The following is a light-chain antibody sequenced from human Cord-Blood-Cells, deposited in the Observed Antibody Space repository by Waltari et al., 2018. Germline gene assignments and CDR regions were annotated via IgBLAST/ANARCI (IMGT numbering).Light chain of an antibody. CDR2: KAS. CDR3: QQYNSYSRT. CDR1: QRISSW. Sequence: DIQMTQSPSSLSASVGDRVTITWRAGQRISSWLAWYQQKTGKAPNLLIYKASSLESGVPARFGGSGSGTECTLTISSLQPYYFATYYSQQYNSYSRTFGQGTKVEIK. V-gene: IGKV1-5*03. J-gene: IGKJ1*01.